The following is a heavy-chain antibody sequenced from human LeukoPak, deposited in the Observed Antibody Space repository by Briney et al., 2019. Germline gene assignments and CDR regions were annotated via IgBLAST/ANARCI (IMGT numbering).Heavy chain of an antibody. J-gene: IGHJ4*02. Sequence: GGSLRLSCAASGFTFSSNSMNWVRQALGKGLEWVSFISSSSSHIYYADSVKGRFTISRDNAKNSLYVQMNSLRAEDTAVYYCARDSSDSFDFWGQGTLVTVSS. D-gene: IGHD6-19*01. CDR1: GFTFSSNS. V-gene: IGHV3-21*01. CDR2: ISSSSSHI. CDR3: ARDSSDSFDF.